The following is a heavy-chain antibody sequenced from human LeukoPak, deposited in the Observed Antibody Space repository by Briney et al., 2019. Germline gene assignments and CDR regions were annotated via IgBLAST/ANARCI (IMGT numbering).Heavy chain of an antibody. V-gene: IGHV3-21*01. D-gene: IGHD5-18*01. Sequence: PGGSLRLSCAASGFTFSRYSMNWVRQAPGKGLEWVSSISSRSSYIDYADSLKGRFTIARDNAKNSLYLQMNSLRAEDTAVYYCARNKKGDRYTYGHDYWGQGTLVTVSS. J-gene: IGHJ4*02. CDR1: GFTFSRYS. CDR3: ARNKKGDRYTYGHDY. CDR2: ISSRSSYI.